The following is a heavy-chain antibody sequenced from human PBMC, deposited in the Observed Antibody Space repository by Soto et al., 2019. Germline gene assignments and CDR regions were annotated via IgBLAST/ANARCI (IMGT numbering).Heavy chain of an antibody. J-gene: IGHJ4*02. CDR3: ARVGYCSSTSCYSDY. CDR2: ISAYNGNT. CDR1: GYTFTSYG. Sequence: ASVKVSCKASGYTFTSYGISWVRQAPGQGLEWMGWISAYNGNTNYAQKLQGRVTMTTDTSTSTAYMELRSLRSDGTAVYYCARVGYCSSTSCYSDYWGQGTLVTVSS. V-gene: IGHV1-18*04. D-gene: IGHD2-2*01.